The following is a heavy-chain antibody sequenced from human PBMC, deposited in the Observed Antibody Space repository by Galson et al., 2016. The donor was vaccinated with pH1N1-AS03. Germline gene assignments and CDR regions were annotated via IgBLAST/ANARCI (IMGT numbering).Heavy chain of an antibody. J-gene: IGHJ4*02. D-gene: IGHD2-8*01. CDR2: IFWGGET. CDR1: GFSLSTGGVH. CDR3: ARSTHVNEGLDH. Sequence: PALVKPTQTLTLTCTFSGFSLSTGGVHVAWIRQPPGKAPEWLALIFWGGETRYSPSLGSRLTITKDTSKNQVVLTMTNVDPMDTATYYCARSTHVNEGLDHWGQGTLVTVSS. V-gene: IGHV2-5*02.